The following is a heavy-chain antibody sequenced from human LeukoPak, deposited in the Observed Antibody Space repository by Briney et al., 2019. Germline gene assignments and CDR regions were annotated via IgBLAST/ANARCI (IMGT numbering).Heavy chain of an antibody. CDR2: ISGSGNTT. V-gene: IGHV3-23*01. CDR1: GFTFSSYA. J-gene: IGHJ5*02. CDR3: RGAVVAGTRYNWFDP. D-gene: IGHD6-19*01. Sequence: GGSLRLSCAASGFTFSSYAMSWVRQAPGKGLEWVAAISGSGNTTYYADSVKGRFTISRDNSKNSLYLQMNSLRAEDTAVYYCRGAVVAGTRYNWFDPWGQGTLVTVSS.